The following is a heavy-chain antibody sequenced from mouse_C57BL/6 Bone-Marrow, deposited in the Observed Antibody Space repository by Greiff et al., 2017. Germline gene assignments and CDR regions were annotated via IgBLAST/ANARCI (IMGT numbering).Heavy chain of an antibody. CDR1: GFTFSSYG. V-gene: IGHV5-6*01. J-gene: IGHJ4*01. D-gene: IGHD2-4*01. Sequence: EVQLVESGGDLVKPGGSLKLSCAASGFTFSSYGMSWVRQTPDKRLEWVATISSGGSYTYYPDSVKGRFTISRDNAKNTLYLQMSSLKSEDTAMYYCARADYDGYYAMDYWGQGTSVTVSS. CDR2: ISSGGSYT. CDR3: ARADYDGYYAMDY.